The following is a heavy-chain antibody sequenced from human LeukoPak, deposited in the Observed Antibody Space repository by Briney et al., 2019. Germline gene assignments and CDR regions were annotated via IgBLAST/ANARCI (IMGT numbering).Heavy chain of an antibody. CDR1: GGSISSGGYS. CDR3: ARGGRGYYDYVWGSYRADLYYFDY. Sequence: SETLSLTCAVSGGSISSGGYSWSWIRQPPGKGLEWIGYIYHSGSTYYNPSLKSRVTISVDRSKNQFSRKLSSVTAADTAVYYCARGGRGYYDYVWGSYRADLYYFDYWGQGTLVTVSP. V-gene: IGHV4-30-2*01. J-gene: IGHJ4*02. D-gene: IGHD3-16*02. CDR2: IYHSGST.